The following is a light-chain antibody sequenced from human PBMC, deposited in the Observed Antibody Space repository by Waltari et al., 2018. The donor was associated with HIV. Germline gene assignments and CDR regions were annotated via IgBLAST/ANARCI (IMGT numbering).Light chain of an antibody. CDR3: SSYTSSSTLV. CDR2: EVS. J-gene: IGLJ2*01. V-gene: IGLV2-14*01. Sequence: QSALTHPASVSGSPGQSITISCPGTSSDVGGYNHVSWYQQHPGKAPKLLIYEVSKRPSGVSNRFSGSKSGNTASLTISGLQAEDEADYYCSSYTSSSTLVFGGGTKLTVL. CDR1: SSDVGGYNH.